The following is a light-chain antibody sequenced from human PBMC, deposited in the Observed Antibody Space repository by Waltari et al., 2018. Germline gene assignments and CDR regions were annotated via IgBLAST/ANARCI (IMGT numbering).Light chain of an antibody. J-gene: IGLJ2*01. CDR2: DVS. CDR1: SSDVGAYNY. CDR3: SSYIGSSTLEL. V-gene: IGLV2-14*03. Sequence: QSALTQPASVSGSPGQSITISCTGTSSDVGAYNYVSWYQQHPGRAPKLIIFDVSNRPSGVSNRFSGSKSGNTASLTISGLQPEDEADYYCSSYIGSSTLELFGGGTSLTV.